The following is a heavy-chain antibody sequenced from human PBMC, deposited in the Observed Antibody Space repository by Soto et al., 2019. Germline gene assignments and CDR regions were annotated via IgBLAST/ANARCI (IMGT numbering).Heavy chain of an antibody. CDR1: GFTFSSYG. Sequence: HPGGSLRLSCAASGFTFSSYGMHWVRQAPGKGLEWVAVISYDGSNKYYADSVKGRFTISRDNSKNTLYLQMNSLRAEDTAVYYCAKATPYYYYGMDVWGQGTTVTVSS. J-gene: IGHJ6*02. V-gene: IGHV3-30*18. CDR3: AKATPYYYYGMDV. CDR2: ISYDGSNK.